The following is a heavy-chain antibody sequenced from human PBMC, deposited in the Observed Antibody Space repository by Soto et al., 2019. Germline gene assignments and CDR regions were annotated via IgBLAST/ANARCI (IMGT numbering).Heavy chain of an antibody. D-gene: IGHD2-8*01. CDR2: INFSGTT. J-gene: IGHJ6*02. CDR3: ARANYFYGMDV. V-gene: IGHV4-34*01. Sequence: PSETLSLTCAVYGGSFRGYYWSWIRQPPGKGLEWIGEINFSGTTNYNPSLKSRVTISLDTSKNHFSLRLSSVTAADTAGYYCARANYFYGMDVWGQGTTVTVSS. CDR1: GGSFRGYY.